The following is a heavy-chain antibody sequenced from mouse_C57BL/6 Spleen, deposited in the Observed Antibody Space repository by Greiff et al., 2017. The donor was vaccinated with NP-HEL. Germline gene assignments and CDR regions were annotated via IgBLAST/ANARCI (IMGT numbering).Heavy chain of an antibody. CDR3: ARDGRYYAMDY. CDR1: GYAFTNYL. V-gene: IGHV1-54*01. CDR2: INPGSGGT. Sequence: VKLQQSGAELVRPGTSVKVSCKASGYAFTNYLIEWVKQRPGQGLEWIGVINPGSGGTNYNEKFKGKATLTADKSSSTAYMQLSSLTSEDSAVYFCARDGRYYAMDYWGQGTSVTVSS. J-gene: IGHJ4*01.